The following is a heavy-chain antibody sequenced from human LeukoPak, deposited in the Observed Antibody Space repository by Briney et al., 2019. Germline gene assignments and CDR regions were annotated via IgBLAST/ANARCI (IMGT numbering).Heavy chain of an antibody. CDR1: TFTFSSYN. V-gene: IGHV3-23*01. Sequence: SGGSLRLSCAASTFTFSSYNMNWVRQAPGKGLEWVSAISGSGGSTYYADSVKGRFTISRDNSKNTLYLQMNSLRAEDTAVYYCAKDRSGEWELLRSLDYWGQGTLVTVSS. J-gene: IGHJ4*02. CDR3: AKDRSGEWELLRSLDY. D-gene: IGHD1-26*01. CDR2: ISGSGGST.